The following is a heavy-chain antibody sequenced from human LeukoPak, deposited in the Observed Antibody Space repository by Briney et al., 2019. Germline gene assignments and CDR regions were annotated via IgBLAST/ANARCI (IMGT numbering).Heavy chain of an antibody. D-gene: IGHD6-19*01. J-gene: IGHJ5*02. V-gene: IGHV5-51*01. CDR2: IYPGDSDT. Sequence: GESLKISCKGSGYSFTSYWIGWVRQMPGEGLGWMGMIYPGDSDTRYSPSFQGQVTISADKSISTAYLQWSSLKASDTAMYYCARQGQSSSGWYNWFDPWGQGTLVTVSS. CDR1: GYSFTSYW. CDR3: ARQGQSSSGWYNWFDP.